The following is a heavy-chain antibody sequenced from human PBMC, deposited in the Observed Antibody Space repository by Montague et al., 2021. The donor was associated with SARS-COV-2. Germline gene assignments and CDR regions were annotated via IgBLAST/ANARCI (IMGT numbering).Heavy chain of an antibody. CDR2: IYYSGST. CDR1: GGSISSYY. J-gene: IGHJ5*02. D-gene: IGHD6-19*01. V-gene: IGHV4-59*08. CDR3: ARHHTVAGVRP. Sequence: SETLSLTCTVSGGSISSYYWSWIRQPPGKGLEWIGYIYYSGSTNYNPSLKSRVTISVDTSKNQFSLKLSSVTAADTAVYYCARHHTVAGVRPWGQGTLVTVSS.